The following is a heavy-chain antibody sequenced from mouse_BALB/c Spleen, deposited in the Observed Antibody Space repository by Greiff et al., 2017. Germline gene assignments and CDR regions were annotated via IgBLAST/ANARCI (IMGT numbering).Heavy chain of an antibody. V-gene: IGHV5-12-1*01. CDR1: GFAFSSYD. J-gene: IGHJ3*01. D-gene: IGHD1-1*01. Sequence: EVKLVESGGGLVKPGGSLKLSCAASGFAFSSYDMSWVRQTPEKRLEWVAYISSGGGSTYYPDTVKGRFTISIYNAKNTLYLQMSSLKSEDTAMYYGARQDYGSSFPFAYWGQGTLVTVSA. CDR2: ISSGGGST. CDR3: ARQDYGSSFPFAY.